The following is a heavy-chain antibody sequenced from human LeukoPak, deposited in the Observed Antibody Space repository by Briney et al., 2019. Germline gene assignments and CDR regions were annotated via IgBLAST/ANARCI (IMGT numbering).Heavy chain of an antibody. CDR3: AKESGKFDY. V-gene: IGHV3-43*02. CDR2: ISADGGST. J-gene: IGHJ4*02. CDR1: GLNFDDSA. Sequence: GGSLRLSCVASGLNFDDSAMHWVRQAPGKGLEWVPLISADGGSTFSADSVKGRFGISRDNRKNSLYLQMNSLRSEDTAMYYCAKESGKFDYWGQGNLVAVSS.